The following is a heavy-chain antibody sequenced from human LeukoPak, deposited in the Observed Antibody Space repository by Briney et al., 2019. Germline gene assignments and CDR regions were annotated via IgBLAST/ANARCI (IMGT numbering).Heavy chain of an antibody. Sequence: SVKVSCKASGGTFSSYAISWVRQAPGQGLEWMGGIIPIFGTANYAQKFQGRVTITADESTSTAYMELSSLRSEDTAVYYCATGAAIRSYYYGMDVWGQGTTVTVSS. CDR3: ATGAAIRSYYYGMDV. CDR2: IIPIFGTA. J-gene: IGHJ6*02. D-gene: IGHD2-21*01. V-gene: IGHV1-69*13. CDR1: GGTFSSYA.